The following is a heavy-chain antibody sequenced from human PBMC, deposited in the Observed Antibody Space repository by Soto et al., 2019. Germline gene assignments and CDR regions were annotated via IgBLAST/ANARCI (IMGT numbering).Heavy chain of an antibody. CDR2: IYYSGST. D-gene: IGHD1-26*01. Sequence: SETLSLTCTVSGGSISSSSYYWGWIRQPPGKGLEWIGSIYYSGSTYYNPSLKSRVTISVDTSKNQFSLKLSSVTAADTAVYYCARPTPLGVGATPYYYYGMDGWGQGATVTVS. CDR3: ARPTPLGVGATPYYYYGMDG. CDR1: GGSISSSSYY. J-gene: IGHJ6*02. V-gene: IGHV4-39*01.